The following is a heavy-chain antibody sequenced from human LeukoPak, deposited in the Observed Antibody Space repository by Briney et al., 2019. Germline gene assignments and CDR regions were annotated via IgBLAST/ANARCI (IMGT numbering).Heavy chain of an antibody. Sequence: PGGSLRLSCTASGFTFTAYAMTWVRQAPGKGLEWVSEISGDGGTTSYADSVKGRFTISRDNAKNSLYLQMNTLRAEDTAVYYCARDDTSAHFFDYWGQGTLVTVSS. CDR2: ISGDGGTT. V-gene: IGHV3-23*01. CDR1: GFTFTAYA. J-gene: IGHJ4*02. CDR3: ARDDTSAHFFDY. D-gene: IGHD3-10*01.